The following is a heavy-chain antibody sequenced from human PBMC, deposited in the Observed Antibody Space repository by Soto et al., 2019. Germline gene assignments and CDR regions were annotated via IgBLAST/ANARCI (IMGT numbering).Heavy chain of an antibody. J-gene: IGHJ4*02. CDR3: ARRGYDILTGYYTNFDY. CDR1: GGSISSSSYY. V-gene: IGHV4-39*01. D-gene: IGHD3-9*01. Sequence: PSETLSLTCTVSGGSISSSSYYWGWIRQPPGKGLEWIGSIYYSGSTYYNPSLKSRVTISVDTSKNQFSLKLSSVTAADTAVYYCARRGYDILTGYYTNFDYWGQGTLVTVSS. CDR2: IYYSGST.